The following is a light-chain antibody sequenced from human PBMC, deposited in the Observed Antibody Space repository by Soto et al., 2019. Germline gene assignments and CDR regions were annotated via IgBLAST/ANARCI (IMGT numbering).Light chain of an antibody. Sequence: DIQMTQSPSTLSASVGDRVIITCRASQSISSWLAWYQQKPGKAPKLLIYDASILQGGVPLRFSGSGSGTEFTLTISSLQSEDFATYYCQQYNMYPYTFGQGTKLE. CDR1: QSISSW. CDR2: DAS. CDR3: QQYNMYPYT. V-gene: IGKV1-5*01. J-gene: IGKJ2*01.